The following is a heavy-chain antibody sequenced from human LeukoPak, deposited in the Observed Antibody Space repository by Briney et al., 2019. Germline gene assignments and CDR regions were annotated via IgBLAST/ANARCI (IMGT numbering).Heavy chain of an antibody. CDR3: TRQIVVDIAFDI. V-gene: IGHV3-73*01. D-gene: IGHD2-21*01. CDR1: GFTFSGSA. J-gene: IGHJ3*02. Sequence: GGSLKLSCAASGFTFSGSAMHWVRQASGKGLEWVGRIRSKANSYATAYAASVKGRFTISRDDSRNTAYLQMNSLKTEDTAVYYCTRQIVVDIAFDIWGQGTMVTVSS. CDR2: IRSKANSYAT.